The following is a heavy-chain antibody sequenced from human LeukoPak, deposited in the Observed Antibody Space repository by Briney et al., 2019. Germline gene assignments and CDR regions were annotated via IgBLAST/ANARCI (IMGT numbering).Heavy chain of an antibody. J-gene: IGHJ4*02. V-gene: IGHV3-7*01. CDR2: IKRDGSAK. CDR1: GFTFNNYW. CDR3: AKDLVYELDY. Sequence: PGGSLRLSCVASGFTFNNYWMSWVRQAPGKGLEWVANIKRDGSAKYYVDSVKGRFTISRDNSKNTLYLQMNSLRAEDTAVYYCAKDLVYELDYWGQGTLVTVPS. D-gene: IGHD5/OR15-5a*01.